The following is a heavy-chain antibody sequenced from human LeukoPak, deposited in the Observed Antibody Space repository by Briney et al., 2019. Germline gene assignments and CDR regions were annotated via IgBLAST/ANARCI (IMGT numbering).Heavy chain of an antibody. CDR2: ISSRNGFI. Sequence: GGSLRLSCEGSGINFNDYTMNWVRQAPGKRLEWVSSISSRNGFIHYTDSVKGRFTISRDNAKNSRYLQMDSLRAEDTAVYYCARAQFRRWCQGTLIIVSA. J-gene: IGHJ4*02. D-gene: IGHD5-24*01. CDR3: ARAQFRR. CDR1: GINFNDYT. V-gene: IGHV3-21*01.